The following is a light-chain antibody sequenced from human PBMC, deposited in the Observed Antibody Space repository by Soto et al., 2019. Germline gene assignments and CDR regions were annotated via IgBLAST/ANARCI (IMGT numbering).Light chain of an antibody. J-gene: IGKJ2*01. CDR2: WAS. V-gene: IGKV4-1*01. CDR3: QQYYSKPPMST. CDR1: QNILYNSNNKNY. Sequence: DIVMTQSPDSLAVSLGERATINCKSSQNILYNSNNKNYLAWYQQKPGQPPKLLIYWASTRESGVPDRFSGRGSGTDFTLTISSLQAEDVAVYYCQQYYSKPPMSTFGQGTKGEIK.